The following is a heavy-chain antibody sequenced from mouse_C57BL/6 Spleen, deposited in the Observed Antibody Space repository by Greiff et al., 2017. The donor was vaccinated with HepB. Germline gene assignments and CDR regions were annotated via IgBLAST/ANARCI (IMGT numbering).Heavy chain of an antibody. V-gene: IGHV1-80*01. CDR1: GYAFSSYW. Sequence: VKVVESGAELVKPGASVKISCKASGYAFSSYWMNWVKQRPGKGLEWIGQIYPGDGDTNYNGKFKGKATLTADKSSSTAYMQLSSLTSEDSAVYFCARGYYGSSYLFFDYWGQGTTLTVSS. D-gene: IGHD1-1*01. CDR2: IYPGDGDT. CDR3: ARGYYGSSYLFFDY. J-gene: IGHJ2*01.